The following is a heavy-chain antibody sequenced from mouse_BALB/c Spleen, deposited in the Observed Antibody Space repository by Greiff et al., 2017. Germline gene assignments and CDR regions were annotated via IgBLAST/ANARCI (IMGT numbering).Heavy chain of an antibody. V-gene: IGHV1S81*02. Sequence: QVQLKQPGAELVKPGASVKLSCKASGYTFTSYWMHWVKQRPGQGLEWIGEINPSNGRTNYNEKFKSKATLTVDKSSSTAYMQLSSLTSEDSAVYYCARSYYGSSRYYYAMDYWGQGTSVTVSS. J-gene: IGHJ4*01. D-gene: IGHD1-1*01. CDR3: ARSYYGSSRYYYAMDY. CDR1: GYTFTSYW. CDR2: INPSNGRT.